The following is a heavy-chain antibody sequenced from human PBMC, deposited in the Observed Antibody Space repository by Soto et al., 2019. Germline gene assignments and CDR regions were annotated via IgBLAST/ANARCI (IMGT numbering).Heavy chain of an antibody. CDR1: GGTFSNYA. CDR3: AKDGGKDGYFGNWFDP. D-gene: IGHD5-12*01. CDR2: IIPIFGSV. V-gene: IGHV1-69*15. J-gene: IGHJ5*02. Sequence: QVHLVQSGAEVKKPGSSVKVSCKASGGTFSNYAITWVRQAPGQGLEWLGRIIPIFGSVTFAQKFQGRITLTADESTTTVYMELSSLRSDDTAVYYCAKDGGKDGYFGNWFDPWGQGTQVTFSS.